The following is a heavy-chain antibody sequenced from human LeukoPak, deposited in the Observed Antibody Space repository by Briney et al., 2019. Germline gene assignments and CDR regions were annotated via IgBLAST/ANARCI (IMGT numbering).Heavy chain of an antibody. CDR3: ARCRHSYDSSGFPHY. J-gene: IGHJ4*02. Sequence: GGSLRLSCAASGFTFSTYTMNWVRQAPGKGLEWVSSVSSTSRYLYYADSLKGRFTISRDNAKNSLFLQMNSLRPEDTALYYCARCRHSYDSSGFPHYWGQGTLVTVSS. CDR2: VSSTSRYL. CDR1: GFTFSTYT. V-gene: IGHV3-21*04. D-gene: IGHD3-22*01.